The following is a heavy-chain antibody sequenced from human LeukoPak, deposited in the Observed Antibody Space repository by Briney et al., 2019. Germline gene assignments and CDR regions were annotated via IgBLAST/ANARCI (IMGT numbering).Heavy chain of an antibody. CDR2: INHSGST. CDR3: ARARQNYFDY. V-gene: IGHV4-34*01. CDR1: GGSISSHY. Sequence: PSETLSLTCTVSGGSISSHYWSWIRQPPGKGLEWIGEINHSGSTNYNPSLKSRVTISVDTSKNQFSLKLSSVTAADTAVYYCARARQNYFDYWGQGTLVTVSS. J-gene: IGHJ4*02.